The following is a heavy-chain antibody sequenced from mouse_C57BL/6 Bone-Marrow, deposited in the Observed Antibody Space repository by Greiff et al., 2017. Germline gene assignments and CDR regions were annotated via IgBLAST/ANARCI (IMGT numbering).Heavy chain of an antibody. J-gene: IGHJ3*01. D-gene: IGHD1-1*01. Sequence: AAPGIDFSRYWMSWVRRAPGKGLEWIGEINPDSRTINYAPSLKDKFIISRDNAKNTLYLQMSKVRSEDTALYYCARPLLRYSFAYWGQGTLVTVSA. CDR1: GIDFSRYW. V-gene: IGHV4-1*01. CDR2: INPDSRTI. CDR3: ARPLLRYSFAY.